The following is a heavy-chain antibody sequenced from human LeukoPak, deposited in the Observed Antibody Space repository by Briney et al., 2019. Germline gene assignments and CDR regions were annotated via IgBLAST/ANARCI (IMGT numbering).Heavy chain of an antibody. CDR3: ARRVLGEIVVVPAATDAFDI. CDR1: GLTFSSYW. Sequence: GGSLRLSCAASGLTFSSYWMSWVRQAPGKGLEWVANIKQDGSEKYYVDSVKGRFTISRDNAKNSLYLQMNSLRAEDTAVYYCARRVLGEIVVVPAATDAFDIWGQGTLVTVSS. J-gene: IGHJ3*02. CDR2: IKQDGSEK. V-gene: IGHV3-7*01. D-gene: IGHD2-2*01.